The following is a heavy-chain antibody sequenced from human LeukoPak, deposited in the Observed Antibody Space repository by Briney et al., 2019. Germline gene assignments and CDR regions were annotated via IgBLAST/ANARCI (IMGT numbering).Heavy chain of an antibody. CDR2: ISSSGSTI. V-gene: IGHV3-48*03. Sequence: GGSLRLSCAASGFTFSSYEMNWVRQAPGKGLEWVSYISSSGSTIYYADSVKGRFTISRDNSKNSLYLEMNSLRVEDTAIYYRARDATTAIGTVYMDVWGKGTTVTISS. CDR3: ARDATTAIGTVYMDV. D-gene: IGHD1-1*01. CDR1: GFTFSSYE. J-gene: IGHJ6*03.